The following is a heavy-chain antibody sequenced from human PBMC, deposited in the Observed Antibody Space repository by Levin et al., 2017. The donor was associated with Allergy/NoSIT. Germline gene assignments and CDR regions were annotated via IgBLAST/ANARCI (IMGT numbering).Heavy chain of an antibody. CDR1: GYTFTNYW. CDR3: ARQSGDGYNSEGAATFDI. V-gene: IGHV5-51*01. Sequence: KVSCKASGYTFTNYWIGWVRQMPGKGLEWMGIFYPGDSDTRYSPAFQGQVIISADKSINTAYLQWSSLKASDTAMYYCARQSGDGYNSEGAATFDIWGQGTMVTVSS. J-gene: IGHJ3*02. CDR2: FYPGDSDT. D-gene: IGHD5-24*01.